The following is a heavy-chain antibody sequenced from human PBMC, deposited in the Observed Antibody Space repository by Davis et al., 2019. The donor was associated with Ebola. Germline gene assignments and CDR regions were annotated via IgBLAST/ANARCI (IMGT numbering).Heavy chain of an antibody. D-gene: IGHD2-2*01. Sequence: PGGSLRLSCAASGFTFSSYGMHWVRQAPGKGLEWVAFIRYDGSNKYYADSVKGRFTISRDNSKNTLYLQMNSLRAEDTAVYYCASLGVGDVVVPAPDAFDIWGQGTMVTVSS. J-gene: IGHJ3*02. CDR3: ASLGVGDVVVPAPDAFDI. CDR1: GFTFSSYG. CDR2: IRYDGSNK. V-gene: IGHV3-30*02.